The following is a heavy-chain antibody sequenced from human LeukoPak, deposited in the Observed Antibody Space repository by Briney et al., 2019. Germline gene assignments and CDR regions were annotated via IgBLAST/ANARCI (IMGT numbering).Heavy chain of an antibody. CDR3: AKSPRRITIFGVVTSFDY. CDR2: ISGSGGST. D-gene: IGHD3-3*01. V-gene: IGHV3-23*01. Sequence: GGSLRLSCAAPGFTFSSYAMTWVRQAPGKGLEWVSAISGSGGSTYYADSVKGRLTISRDNSKNTLYLQMNSLRAEDTAIYYCAKSPRRITIFGVVTSFDYWGQGTLVTVSS. J-gene: IGHJ4*02. CDR1: GFTFSSYA.